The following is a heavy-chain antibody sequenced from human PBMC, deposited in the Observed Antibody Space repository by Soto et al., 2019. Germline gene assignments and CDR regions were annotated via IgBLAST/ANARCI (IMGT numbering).Heavy chain of an antibody. D-gene: IGHD3-9*01. CDR3: AREDDTTGHYSWFDP. Sequence: ASVKVSCKPSGVTFGSFTFSWVRQAPGQGLEWMGGFVPMFGSASVAQRFQGRVRITADASTGTGYMELSDLRSDDSAIYYCAREDDTTGHYSWFDPWGPGTLVTVSS. CDR1: GVTFGSFT. J-gene: IGHJ5*02. V-gene: IGHV1-69*13. CDR2: FVPMFGSA.